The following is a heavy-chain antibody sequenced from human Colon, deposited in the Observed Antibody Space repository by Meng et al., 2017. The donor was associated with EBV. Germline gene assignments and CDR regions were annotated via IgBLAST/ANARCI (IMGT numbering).Heavy chain of an antibody. CDR2: IYYSGST. V-gene: IGHV4-31*03. CDR1: GGSISSGGYC. J-gene: IGHJ4*02. D-gene: IGHD5-24*01. Sequence: QGPLQESGPGLVKPSRTLSLTCTVSGGSISSGGYCWWRIRQHPGKGLEWIGYIYYSGSTYYNPSLKSRVTISIDTSKNQFSLKLSSVTAADTAVYYCARGPSRWLQVSFDYWGQGTLVTVSS. CDR3: ARGPSRWLQVSFDY.